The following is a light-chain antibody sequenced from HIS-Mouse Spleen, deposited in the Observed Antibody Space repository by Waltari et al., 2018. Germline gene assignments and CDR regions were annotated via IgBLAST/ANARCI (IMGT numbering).Light chain of an antibody. V-gene: IGLV3-21*03. CDR1: NIGSKS. Sequence: SYVLTQPPSVSVAPGKTARITCGGNNIGSKSVHWYQQKPGQAPGLVVYEHSDRPSGIPERFSGSNSGNTATLTISRVEAGDEADYYCQVWDSSSDHYVFGTGTKVTVL. CDR3: QVWDSSSDHYV. CDR2: EHS. J-gene: IGLJ1*01.